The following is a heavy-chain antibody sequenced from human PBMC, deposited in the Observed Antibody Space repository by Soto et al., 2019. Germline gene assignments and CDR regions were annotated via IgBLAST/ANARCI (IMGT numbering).Heavy chain of an antibody. D-gene: IGHD2-21*02. Sequence: ASVKVSCKASGYTFTSYAMHWVRQAPGQRLEWMGWINAGNGNTKYSQKFQGRVTITRDTSASTAYMELSSLRSEDTVFYYCARSIVVVTALDYWGQGTLVTVPS. V-gene: IGHV1-3*01. CDR1: GYTFTSYA. CDR2: INAGNGNT. CDR3: ARSIVVVTALDY. J-gene: IGHJ4*02.